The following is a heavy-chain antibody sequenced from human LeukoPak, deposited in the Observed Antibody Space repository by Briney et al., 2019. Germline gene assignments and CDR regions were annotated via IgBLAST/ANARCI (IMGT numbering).Heavy chain of an antibody. J-gene: IGHJ4*02. V-gene: IGHV3-23*01. CDR3: AKVGFIGVPAARFDY. D-gene: IGHD2-2*01. CDR1: GFTFSSYA. CDR2: NTRSGSST. Sequence: GGSLRLSCAASGFTFSSYAMSWVRQAPGKGLEWVSGNTRSGSSTYYADSVKGRFTISRDNSKNTLYLQMNSLRAEDTAVYYCAKVGFIGVPAARFDYWGQGTLVTVSS.